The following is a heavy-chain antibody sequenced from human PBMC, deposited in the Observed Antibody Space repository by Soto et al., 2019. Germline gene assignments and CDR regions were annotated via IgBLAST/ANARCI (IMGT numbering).Heavy chain of an antibody. J-gene: IGHJ3*01. CDR2: ISAYNGNT. Sequence: QVQLVQSGAEVKKPGASVKVSCKASGYTFTSYGISWVRQAPGQGLEWMGWISAYNGNTNYAQKLQGRVTMTTDTSTSTADMELRSLRSDDTAVYYWARDLATLGWGQPFPWGQGTMVTVSS. CDR3: ARDLATLGWGQPFP. D-gene: IGHD1-26*01. V-gene: IGHV1-18*04. CDR1: GYTFTSYG.